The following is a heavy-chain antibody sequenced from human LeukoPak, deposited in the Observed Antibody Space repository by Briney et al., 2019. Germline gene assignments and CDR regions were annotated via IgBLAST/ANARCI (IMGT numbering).Heavy chain of an antibody. CDR1: GFTFSSYE. V-gene: IGHV3-48*03. CDR3: AKELSGSSGLDY. Sequence: GGSLRIYCAASGFTFSSYEMNWVGQAPVKGLHWVSYISSGGTTKYYADSVKGRFTISRDNSKNSLHLQINSLRTEDTALYYCAKELSGSSGLDYWGQGTLVTVSS. CDR2: ISSGGTTK. D-gene: IGHD1-26*01. J-gene: IGHJ4*02.